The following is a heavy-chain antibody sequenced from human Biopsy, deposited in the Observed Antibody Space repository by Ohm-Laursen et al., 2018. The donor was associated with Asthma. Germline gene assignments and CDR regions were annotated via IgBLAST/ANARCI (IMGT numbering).Heavy chain of an antibody. CDR3: ARSIYDFWSGYYGMDV. D-gene: IGHD3-3*01. V-gene: IGHV3-30*03. CDR2: MSFDGRQT. CDR1: GFSFTSYG. Sequence: SLRLSCSASGFSFTSYGMHWVRQAPGKGLEWAAVMSFDGRQTYYADSVKGRFTISRDNSKNTLYLQMNSLRAEDTAVYYCARSIYDFWSGYYGMDVWGQGTTVTVSS. J-gene: IGHJ6*02.